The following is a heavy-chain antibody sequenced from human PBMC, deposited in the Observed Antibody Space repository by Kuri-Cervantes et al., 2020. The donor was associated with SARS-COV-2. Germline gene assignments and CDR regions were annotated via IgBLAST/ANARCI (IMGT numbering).Heavy chain of an antibody. J-gene: IGHJ5*02. CDR3: ARGGPRITMVRGIPGWFDP. D-gene: IGHD3-10*01. V-gene: IGHV4-39*07. Sequence: GSLRLSCTVSGGSISSSSYYWGWIRQPPGKGLEWIGSMYYSGSTYYNPSLKSRVTISVDTSKNQFSLKLSSVTAADTAVYYCARGGPRITMVRGIPGWFDPWGQGTLVTVSS. CDR2: MYYSGST. CDR1: GGSISSSSYY.